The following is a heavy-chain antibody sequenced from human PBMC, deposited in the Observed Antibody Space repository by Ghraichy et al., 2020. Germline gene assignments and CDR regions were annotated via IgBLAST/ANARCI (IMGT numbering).Heavy chain of an antibody. V-gene: IGHV3-23*01. Sequence: ESLNISCAASGFIFGSYAMSWVRQAPGKGLEWVSAISSGASSTYFVDFVEGRFTISRDNSKNTLYLQMNSLRVEDTAIYYCAKWLRSGYYVVDYWGPGTLVTVSS. CDR3: AKWLRSGYYVVDY. J-gene: IGHJ4*02. CDR2: ISSGASST. CDR1: GFIFGSYA. D-gene: IGHD3-3*01.